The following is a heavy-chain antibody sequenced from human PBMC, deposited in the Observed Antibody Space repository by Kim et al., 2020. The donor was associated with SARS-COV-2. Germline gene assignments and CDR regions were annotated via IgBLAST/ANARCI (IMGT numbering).Heavy chain of an antibody. CDR3: ARGEQWLVHFDY. D-gene: IGHD6-19*01. CDR1: GYTFNGNY. V-gene: IGHV1-2*02. J-gene: IGHJ4*02. Sequence: ASVKVSCKASGYTFNGNYMHWVRQAPGQGFEWMGWINPNSGGTHYARNFQGRVTMTRDTSISTIYMELSRLTLDDTAVYYCARGEQWLVHFDYWGQGTLVTVSS. CDR2: INPNSGGT.